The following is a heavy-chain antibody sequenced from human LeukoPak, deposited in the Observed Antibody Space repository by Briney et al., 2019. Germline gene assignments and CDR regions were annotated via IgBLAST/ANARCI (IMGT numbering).Heavy chain of an antibody. D-gene: IGHD4-23*01. CDR3: ARPYGGPFDL. CDR2: INTDGSDA. CDR1: GFTFSDTC. V-gene: IGHV3-74*01. J-gene: IGHJ4*02. Sequence: GGSLRLSCAASGFTFSDTCMHWVRQAPGKGLMWVARINTDGSDAVYAGSVKGRFTISRDNTQNTLHLQMHSLRAKDTAMYYCARPYGGPFDLWGKGNLVT.